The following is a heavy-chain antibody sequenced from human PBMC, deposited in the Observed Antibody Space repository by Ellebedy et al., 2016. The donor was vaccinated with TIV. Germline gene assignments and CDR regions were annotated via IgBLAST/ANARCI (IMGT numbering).Heavy chain of an antibody. CDR3: ARHTTVTTFFDY. J-gene: IGHJ4*02. D-gene: IGHD4-17*01. Sequence: MPSETLSLTCTVSGGSISSYYWSWIRQPAGKGLEWIGYIYYSGSTNYNPSLKSRVTISVDTSKDQFSLKLSSVTAADTAVYYCARHTTVTTFFDYWGQGTLVTVSS. V-gene: IGHV4-59*08. CDR1: GGSISSYY. CDR2: IYYSGST.